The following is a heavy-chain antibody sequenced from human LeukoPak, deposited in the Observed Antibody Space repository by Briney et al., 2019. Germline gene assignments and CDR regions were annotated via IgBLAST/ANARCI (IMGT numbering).Heavy chain of an antibody. CDR1: GGSINSSSYY. J-gene: IGHJ5*02. Sequence: SETLSLTCTVSGGSINSSSYYWGWIRQPPGKGLEWIGSIYYSGSTYYNPSLKSRVTISVDTSKNQFSLKLSSVTAADTAVYYCALTRITMTRIWFDPWGQGTLVTVSS. V-gene: IGHV4-39*07. CDR3: ALTRITMTRIWFDP. CDR2: IYYSGST. D-gene: IGHD3-22*01.